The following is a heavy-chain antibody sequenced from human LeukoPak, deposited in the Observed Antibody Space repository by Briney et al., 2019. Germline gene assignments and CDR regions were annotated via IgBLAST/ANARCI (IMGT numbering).Heavy chain of an antibody. CDR3: ACTEHPTRWFDP. V-gene: IGHV4-39*01. CDR1: GGSISSSSYY. J-gene: IGHJ5*02. CDR2: IYYSGST. Sequence: SETLSLTCTVSGGSISSSSYYWGWIRQPPGKGLEWIGSIYYSGSTYYNPSLKSRVTISVDTSKNQFSLKLSSVTAADTAVYYCACTEHPTRWFDPWGQGTLVTVSS. D-gene: IGHD1-26*01.